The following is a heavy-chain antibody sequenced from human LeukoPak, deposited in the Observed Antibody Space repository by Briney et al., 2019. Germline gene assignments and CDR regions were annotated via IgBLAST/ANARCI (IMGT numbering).Heavy chain of an antibody. D-gene: IGHD2-2*01. V-gene: IGHV4-34*01. CDR3: ATDRTSPRGGMDV. Sequence: PSETLSLTCAVYGGSFSGYYWSWLRQPPGKGLEWIGEINHSGSTNYNPSLKSRVTISVDTSKNQFSLKLSSVTAADTAVYYCATDRTSPRGGMDVWGKGTTVTVSS. CDR2: INHSGST. CDR1: GGSFSGYY. J-gene: IGHJ6*04.